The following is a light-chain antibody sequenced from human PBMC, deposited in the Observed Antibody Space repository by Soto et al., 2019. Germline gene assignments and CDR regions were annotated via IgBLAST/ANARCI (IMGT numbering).Light chain of an antibody. V-gene: IGKV1-39*01. Sequence: IQMAQTPSSLSASVGERVPITCRADQSISRYLHWYQQKPGRAPNLLIFSASTLHSGVPARFSGSGSETDFTLTISSLQPEDFATYYCQQGYSAPWTFGQGTKVEIK. CDR2: SAS. CDR3: QQGYSAPWT. CDR1: QSISRY. J-gene: IGKJ1*01.